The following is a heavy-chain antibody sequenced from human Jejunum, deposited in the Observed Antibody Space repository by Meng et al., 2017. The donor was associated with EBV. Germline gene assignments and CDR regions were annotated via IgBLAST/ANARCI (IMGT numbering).Heavy chain of an antibody. V-gene: IGHV4-30-2*01. CDR1: GDSITRGAYL. Sequence: QLKQSVPGMVNPQQPLPLTCAVSGDSITRGAYLWSWIRQPPGKGLEWIGNIYHIGSTYYNPSLKSRVTISVDRSKNQFSLKLTSVTAADTAVYYCARGGPDFGDYVPFDYWGQGTLVTVSS. J-gene: IGHJ4*02. CDR2: IYHIGST. CDR3: ARGGPDFGDYVPFDY. D-gene: IGHD4-17*01.